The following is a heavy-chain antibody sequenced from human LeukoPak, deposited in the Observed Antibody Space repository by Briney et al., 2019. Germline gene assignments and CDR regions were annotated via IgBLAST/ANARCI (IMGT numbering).Heavy chain of an antibody. D-gene: IGHD3-22*01. J-gene: IGHJ4*02. Sequence: GGSLRLSCAASGFTFSSYWMHWVRQAPGKGLVWVSRINSDGSSTSYADSVKGRFTISRDNAKNTLYLQINSLRAEDTAVYYCARARYDSSGYYYDYWGKGTRVTVSS. CDR3: ARARYDSSGYYYDY. CDR1: GFTFSSYW. CDR2: INSDGSST. V-gene: IGHV3-74*01.